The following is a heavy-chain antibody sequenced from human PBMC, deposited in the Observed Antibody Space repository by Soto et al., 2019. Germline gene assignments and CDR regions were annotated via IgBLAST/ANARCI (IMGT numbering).Heavy chain of an antibody. CDR1: GYTFTTYY. CDR2: INPSGGST. CDR3: ARVVGPYYDILTGYYKVTGY. Sequence: ASVKVSCKASGYTFTTYYIHWVRQAPQAPGQGLEWMGIINPSGGSTSYAQKFQGRVTMTRDTSTSTVYMELSSLRSEDTAVYYCARVVGPYYDILTGYYKVTGYWGQ. V-gene: IGHV1-46*01. J-gene: IGHJ4*02. D-gene: IGHD3-9*01.